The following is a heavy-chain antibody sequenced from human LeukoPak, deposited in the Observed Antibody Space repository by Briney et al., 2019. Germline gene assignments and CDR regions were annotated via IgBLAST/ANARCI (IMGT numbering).Heavy chain of an antibody. CDR3: ARDGRGFCDQVVCAD. V-gene: IGHV3-21*01. Sequence: GGSLRLSCAASGFTFSSYSMNWVRQAPGKGLEWVSSISSTRDYTYSYADSVKGRFTISRDNAKNSLYLQMNSLRVEDTAIYYCARDGRGFCDQVVCADWGQGTQVTVSS. CDR2: ISSTRDYT. CDR1: GFTFSSYS. D-gene: IGHD2-8*01. J-gene: IGHJ4*02.